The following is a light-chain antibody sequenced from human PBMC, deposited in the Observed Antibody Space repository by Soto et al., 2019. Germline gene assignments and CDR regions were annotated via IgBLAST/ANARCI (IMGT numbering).Light chain of an antibody. Sequence: DLQMPQSPSSLSASVGDRVTITCRASQSISSYLNWYQQKPGKAPKLLIYAASSLQSGVPSRFSGSGSGTDFTLTISSLQPEDFATYYCQQANSFPRTFGGGAK. CDR3: QQANSFPRT. J-gene: IGKJ4*01. V-gene: IGKV1-39*01. CDR1: QSISSY. CDR2: AAS.